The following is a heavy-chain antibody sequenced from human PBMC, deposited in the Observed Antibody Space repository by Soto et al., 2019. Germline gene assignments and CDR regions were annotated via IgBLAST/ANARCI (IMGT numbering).Heavy chain of an antibody. J-gene: IGHJ6*03. V-gene: IGHV4-34*01. Sequence: SQTMSLTCAVDGGSCGGYYWSCISQPPGKGLEWIGEINHSGSTNYNPSLKSRVTISVDTSKNQFSLKLSSVTAADTAVYYCARGDGDYSLYYYMAVWGKGTTVTVSS. CDR1: GGSCGGYY. D-gene: IGHD4-17*01. CDR3: ARGDGDYSLYYYMAV. CDR2: INHSGST.